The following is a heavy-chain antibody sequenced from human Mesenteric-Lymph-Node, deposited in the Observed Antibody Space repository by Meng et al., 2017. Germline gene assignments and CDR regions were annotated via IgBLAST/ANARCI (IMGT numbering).Heavy chain of an antibody. CDR2: ISGYNGNT. Sequence: ASVKVSCKAPGYTFTNYDVSWVRQAPGQGLEWMGSISGYNGNTNCIQKFQGRVTMTRDTSTSTAYMELRSLTSDDTAMYYCARHHNILDYWGQGTLVTSPQ. V-gene: IGHV1-18*01. CDR1: GYTFTNYD. CDR3: ARHHNILDY. J-gene: IGHJ4*02. D-gene: IGHD2/OR15-2a*01.